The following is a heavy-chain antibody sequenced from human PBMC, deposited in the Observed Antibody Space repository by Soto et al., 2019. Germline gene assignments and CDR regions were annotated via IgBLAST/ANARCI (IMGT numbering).Heavy chain of an antibody. Sequence: PSETLSLTCTVSGGSISSISNHYCSWIRLPPGKGLEWIGTIYYSGSTYYNPSLKSRVTISVDTSKNQFSLKLTSVTAADTAVYYCARDKITGLFDYWGQGTLVTVSS. D-gene: IGHD2-8*02. CDR1: GGSISSISNHY. J-gene: IGHJ4*02. CDR2: IYYSGST. CDR3: ARDKITGLFDY. V-gene: IGHV4-39*02.